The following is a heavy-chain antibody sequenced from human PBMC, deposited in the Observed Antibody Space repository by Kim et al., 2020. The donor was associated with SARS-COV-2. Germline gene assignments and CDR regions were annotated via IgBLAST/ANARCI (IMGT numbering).Heavy chain of an antibody. Sequence: GGSLRLSCAASGFTFSSYVMAWVRQAPGKGLEWVSGIRNNGGKEYYADSVKGRFTISRDNSKNTLYLQMNSLRAEDTAVYYCVKDLDLQMLDYYWGQGPL. D-gene: IGHD3-3*01. CDR3: VKDLDLQMLDYY. J-gene: IGHJ1*01. V-gene: IGHV3-33*03. CDR1: GFTFSSYV. CDR2: IRNNGGKE.